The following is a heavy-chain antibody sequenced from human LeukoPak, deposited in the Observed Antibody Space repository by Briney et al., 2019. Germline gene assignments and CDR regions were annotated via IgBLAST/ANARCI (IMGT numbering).Heavy chain of an antibody. CDR1: GYTFTSYY. CDR2: INPSGGST. D-gene: IGHD2-15*01. Sequence: SVKVSCKASGYTFTSYYMHWVRQTPGQGLEWMGIINPSGGSTSYAQKFQGRVTMTRDTSTSTVYMELSSLRSEDTAVYYCARDRYCSGGSCYWFDPWGQGTLVTVSS. J-gene: IGHJ5*02. V-gene: IGHV1-46*01. CDR3: ARDRYCSGGSCYWFDP.